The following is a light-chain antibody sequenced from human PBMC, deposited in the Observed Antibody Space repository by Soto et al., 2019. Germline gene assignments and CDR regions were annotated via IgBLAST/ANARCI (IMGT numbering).Light chain of an antibody. J-gene: IGKJ1*01. CDR2: GAS. CDR1: QSVSSIY. Sequence: EIVLTQSPGTLSLSPGERATLSCRASQSVSSIYLAWYQQKPGQAPRLVIYGASNRATAVPDRFSGSGSGTVFSLTISILEPEDFAVYYCQQYGGSWTVGQGTKVEIK. CDR3: QQYGGSWT. V-gene: IGKV3-20*01.